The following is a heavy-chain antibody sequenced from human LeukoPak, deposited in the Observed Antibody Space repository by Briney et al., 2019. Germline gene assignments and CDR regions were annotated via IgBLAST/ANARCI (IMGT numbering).Heavy chain of an antibody. V-gene: IGHV4-59*01. CDR1: GGSISSYY. D-gene: IGHD3-22*01. J-gene: IGHJ4*02. Sequence: PSETLSPTCSVSGGSISSYYWSWIRQPPGKGLEWIGFIYYSGSTNYNPSLKSRVTMSVDTSKSQFSLKLSSVTAADTAVYYCARGQFDSSGYYYGFDYWGQGTLVTASS. CDR2: IYYSGST. CDR3: ARGQFDSSGYYYGFDY.